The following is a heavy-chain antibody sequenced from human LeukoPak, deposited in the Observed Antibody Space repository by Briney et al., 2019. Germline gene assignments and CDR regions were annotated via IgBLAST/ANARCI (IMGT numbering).Heavy chain of an antibody. V-gene: IGHV1-24*01. CDR1: GYTLTELS. CDR2: FDPEDGET. J-gene: IGHJ4*02. Sequence: ASVKVSCKVSGYTLTELSMHWVRQAPGKGLEWMGGFDPEDGETIYAQKFQGRVTMTEDTSTDTAYVELSSLRSEDTAVYYCAKGSPGEWLVASYYFDYWGQGTLVTVSS. D-gene: IGHD6-19*01. CDR3: AKGSPGEWLVASYYFDY.